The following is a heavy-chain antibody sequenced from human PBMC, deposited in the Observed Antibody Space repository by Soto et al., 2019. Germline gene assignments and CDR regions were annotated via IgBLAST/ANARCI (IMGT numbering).Heavy chain of an antibody. CDR1: GYTFTSYG. J-gene: IGHJ3*02. D-gene: IGHD3-3*01. CDR2: ISAYNGNT. Sequence: ASVKVSCKASGYTFTSYGISWVRQAPGQGLEWMGWISAYNGNTNYAQKLQGRVTMTTDTSTSTAYMGLRSLRSDDTAVYYCASSSDDFWSGYSNPDAFDIWGQGTMVTVSS. CDR3: ASSSDDFWSGYSNPDAFDI. V-gene: IGHV1-18*01.